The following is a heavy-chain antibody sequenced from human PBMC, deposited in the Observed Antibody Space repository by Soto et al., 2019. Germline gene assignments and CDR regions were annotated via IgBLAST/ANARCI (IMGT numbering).Heavy chain of an antibody. V-gene: IGHV3-66*01. Sequence: SCAASGFTVSSNYMSWVRQAPGKGLEWVSVIYSGGSTYYADSVKGRFTISRGNSKNTLYLQMNSLRAEDTAVYYCARDPVTGDALDVWGQGTMVTVSS. CDR3: ARDPVTGDALDV. CDR2: IYSGGST. D-gene: IGHD2-21*02. CDR1: GFTVSSNY. J-gene: IGHJ3*01.